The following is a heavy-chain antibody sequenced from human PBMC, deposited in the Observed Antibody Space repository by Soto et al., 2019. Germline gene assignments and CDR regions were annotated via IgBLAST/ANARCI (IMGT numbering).Heavy chain of an antibody. CDR2: MNPNRTNT. V-gene: IGHV1-8*01. Sequence: QVQLMQSGAEVKKPGASVKVSCKASGYTFTTYDINWVRQAPGQGLEWMGWMNPNRTNTGYAEKFQGRVTMTRDNAKNSLYLQMNSLRAEDTATYYCARCGSENDYWGQGTLVTVSS. CDR3: ARCGSENDY. D-gene: IGHD5-12*01. CDR1: GYTFTTYD. J-gene: IGHJ4*02.